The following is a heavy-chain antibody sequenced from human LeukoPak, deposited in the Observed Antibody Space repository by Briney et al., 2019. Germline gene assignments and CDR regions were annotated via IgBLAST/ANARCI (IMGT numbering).Heavy chain of an antibody. CDR3: ARPRLGATPFDAFDI. CDR1: GDSISSSSYY. J-gene: IGHJ3*02. D-gene: IGHD1-26*01. CDR2: IYYSGST. V-gene: IGHV4-39*07. Sequence: PSETLSLTCTVSGDSISSSSYYWGWIRQPPGKGLEWIGSIYYSGSTYFNPSLKSRVTISVDTSKNRFSLKLSSVTAADTAVYYCARPRLGATPFDAFDIWDQGTMVTVSS.